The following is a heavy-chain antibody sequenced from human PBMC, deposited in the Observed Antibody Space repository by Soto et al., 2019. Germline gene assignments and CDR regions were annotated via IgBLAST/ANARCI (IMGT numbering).Heavy chain of an antibody. Sequence: PGGSLRLSCAASGFTFSSYSMNWVRQAPGKGLEWVSSISSSSSYIYYADSVEGRFTISRDNAKNSLYLQMNSLRAEDTAVYYCARALTGYSYGHSVYYYYGMDVWGQGTTVTVSS. J-gene: IGHJ6*02. D-gene: IGHD5-18*01. V-gene: IGHV3-21*01. CDR3: ARALTGYSYGHSVYYYYGMDV. CDR1: GFTFSSYS. CDR2: ISSSSSYI.